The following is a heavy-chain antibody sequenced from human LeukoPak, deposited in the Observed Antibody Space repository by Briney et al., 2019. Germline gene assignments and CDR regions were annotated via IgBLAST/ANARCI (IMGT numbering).Heavy chain of an antibody. CDR2: IKQDGSEQ. V-gene: IGHV3-7*01. CDR1: GFSFGEYW. Sequence: GGSLRLSCAAPGFSFGEYWMSWVRQAPGKGLEWVANIKQDGSEQYYVDSVKGRFTISRDNAKNSLYLQMSSLRAEDTAVYYCTRVSTFYALSFETLYYYYGMDVWGQGTTVTVSS. D-gene: IGHD3-3*01. CDR3: TRVSTFYALSFETLYYYYGMDV. J-gene: IGHJ6*02.